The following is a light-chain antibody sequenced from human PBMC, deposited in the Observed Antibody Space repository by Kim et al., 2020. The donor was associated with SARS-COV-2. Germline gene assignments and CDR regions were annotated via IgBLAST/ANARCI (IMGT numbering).Light chain of an antibody. CDR2: GLN. Sequence: GQSVAISCTGTSSDVGAYNYVSWYQQHPGKAPKLIIYGLNNRPSGVPDRFSGSKSGNTASLTVSGLQAEDEADYYCSSYAGSNNVLFGGGTQLTVL. V-gene: IGLV2-8*01. CDR3: SSYAGSNNVL. CDR1: SSDVGAYNY. J-gene: IGLJ2*01.